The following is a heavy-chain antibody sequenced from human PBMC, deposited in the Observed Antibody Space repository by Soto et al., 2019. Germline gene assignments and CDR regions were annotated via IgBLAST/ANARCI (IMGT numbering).Heavy chain of an antibody. CDR1: GFTFSSYG. D-gene: IGHD2-15*01. CDR2: ISYDGSNK. Sequence: QVQLVESGGGVVQPGRSLRLSCAASGFTFSSYGMHWVRQAPGKGLEWVAVISYDGSNKYYADSVKGRFTISRDNSKNTLYLQMNSLRAEDTAVYYCEKDATPSSYYFDYWGQGTLVTVSS. V-gene: IGHV3-30*18. CDR3: EKDATPSSYYFDY. J-gene: IGHJ4*02.